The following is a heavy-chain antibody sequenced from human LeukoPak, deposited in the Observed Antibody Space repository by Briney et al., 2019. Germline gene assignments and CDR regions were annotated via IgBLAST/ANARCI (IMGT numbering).Heavy chain of an antibody. CDR3: ARDLSVGAKPDLGFDY. D-gene: IGHD1-26*01. V-gene: IGHV3-48*03. J-gene: IGHJ4*02. CDR1: GFTFSSYE. CDR2: ISSSGSTI. Sequence: GGSLRLSCAASGFTFSSYEMNWVRQAPGKGLEWVSYISSSGSTIYYADSVKGRFTISRDNAKNSLYLQMNSLRAEDTAVYYCARDLSVGAKPDLGFDYWGQGSLVTVSS.